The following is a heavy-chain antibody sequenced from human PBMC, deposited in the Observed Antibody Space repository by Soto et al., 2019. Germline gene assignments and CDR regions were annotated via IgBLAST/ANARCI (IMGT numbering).Heavy chain of an antibody. Sequence: ASVKVSCKASGYTFTGYYMHWVRQAPGQGLEWMGWINPNSGGTNYAQKFQGWVTMTRDTSISTAYMELSRLRSDDTAVYYCARALYNWNDYYYYGMDVWGQGTTVTVSS. CDR2: INPNSGGT. V-gene: IGHV1-2*04. J-gene: IGHJ6*02. CDR3: ARALYNWNDYYYYGMDV. D-gene: IGHD1-1*01. CDR1: GYTFTGYY.